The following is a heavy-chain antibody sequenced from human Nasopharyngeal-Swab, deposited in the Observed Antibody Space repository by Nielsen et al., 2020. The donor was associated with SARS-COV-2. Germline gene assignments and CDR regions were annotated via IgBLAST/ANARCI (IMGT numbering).Heavy chain of an antibody. CDR3: TRCGGSCYTGKDY. D-gene: IGHD2-15*01. CDR1: GFIYSDSA. V-gene: IGHV3-73*01. J-gene: IGHJ4*02. Sequence: SLRLSCAAAGFIYSDSAIHWVRHAPGEGLEWVGRIRSKGNSYATAYAASVKGRFTIFRDDSKKTAYLLMNSLMTEDTAVYYCTRCGGSCYTGKDYWGQGTLVTVSS. CDR2: IRSKGNSYAT.